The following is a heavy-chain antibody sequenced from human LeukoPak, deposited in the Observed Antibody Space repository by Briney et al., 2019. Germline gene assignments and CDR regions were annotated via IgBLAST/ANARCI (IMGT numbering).Heavy chain of an antibody. CDR3: AREYSGSYYLDY. V-gene: IGHV3-53*01. J-gene: IGHJ4*02. CDR1: GFTVSGNY. D-gene: IGHD1-26*01. CDR2: IYSGGTT. Sequence: GGSLRLSCAVSGFTVSGNYMSWVRQAPGKGLEWVSLIYSGGTTYYADSVKGRFTISRDNSKNTLYLQMNSLRAEDTAVYYCAREYSGSYYLDYWGQGTLVTVSS.